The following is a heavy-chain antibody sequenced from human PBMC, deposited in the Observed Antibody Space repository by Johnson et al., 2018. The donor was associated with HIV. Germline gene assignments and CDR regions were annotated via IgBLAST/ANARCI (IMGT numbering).Heavy chain of an antibody. CDR3: ARKAPADAFDI. CDR1: GFTVSSNY. CDR2: ISWNSGSI. V-gene: IGHV3-53*05. J-gene: IGHJ3*02. Sequence: VQLVETGGGLIQPGGSLRLSCAASGFTVSSNYMSWVRQAPGQGLEWVSGISWNSGSIGYADSVKGRFTISRDNAKNSLYLQLNSLRVEDTAVYYCARKAPADAFDIWGQGTMVTVSS.